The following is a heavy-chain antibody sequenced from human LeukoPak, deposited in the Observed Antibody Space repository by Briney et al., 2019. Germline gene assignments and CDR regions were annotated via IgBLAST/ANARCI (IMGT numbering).Heavy chain of an antibody. J-gene: IGHJ5*02. Sequence: GASVKVSCKASGYTFTSYDINWVRQAAGQGLEWMGWMNPNSGNTGYAQKFQGRVTITRNTSISTAYMELSSLRSEDTAVYYCARVPDSTNFFTGNWFDPWGQGTLVTVSS. CDR1: GYTFTSYD. D-gene: IGHD4-11*01. CDR3: ARVPDSTNFFTGNWFDP. V-gene: IGHV1-8*03. CDR2: MNPNSGNT.